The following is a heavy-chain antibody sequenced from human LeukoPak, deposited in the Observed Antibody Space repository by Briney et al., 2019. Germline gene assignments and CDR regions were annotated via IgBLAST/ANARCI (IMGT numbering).Heavy chain of an antibody. J-gene: IGHJ3*02. Sequence: GRSLRLSCAASGFTFDDYAMHWVRQARGKGLEWVSVISWNSGSIGYADSVQGRFTLSRDNAKNSLYLQMNSLRAEDMALYYCAKGQWLVRGAAFDIWGQGTMVTVSS. CDR1: GFTFDDYA. D-gene: IGHD6-19*01. V-gene: IGHV3-9*03. CDR2: ISWNSGSI. CDR3: AKGQWLVRGAAFDI.